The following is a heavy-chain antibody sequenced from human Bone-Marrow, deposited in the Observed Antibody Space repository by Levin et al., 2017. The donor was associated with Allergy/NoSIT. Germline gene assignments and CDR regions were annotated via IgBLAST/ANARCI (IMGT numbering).Heavy chain of an antibody. Sequence: ASVKVSCAASGFTFSNYDIHWVRQTAGKGLEWVSTIGISGETYYSVSVKGRFTISRENAKNSLYLQMNSLRPADTAVYYCVRERLFGWFDPWGQGTLVTVSS. J-gene: IGHJ5*02. D-gene: IGHD3-22*01. V-gene: IGHV3-13*01. CDR1: GFTFSNYD. CDR3: VRERLFGWFDP. CDR2: IGISGET.